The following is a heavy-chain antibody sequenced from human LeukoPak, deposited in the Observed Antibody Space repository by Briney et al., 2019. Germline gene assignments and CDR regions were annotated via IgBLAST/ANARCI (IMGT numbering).Heavy chain of an antibody. D-gene: IGHD2-15*01. CDR2: IYYSGST. CDR1: GGSFSGYY. Sequence: PSETLSLTCAVYGGSFSGYYWSWIRQPPGKGLEWIGSIYYSGSTYYNPSLKSRVTISVDTSKNQFSLKLSSVTAADTAVYYCARHSGYCSGRSCYPNWFDPWGQGTLVTVSS. CDR3: ARHSGYCSGRSCYPNWFDP. J-gene: IGHJ5*02. V-gene: IGHV4-34*01.